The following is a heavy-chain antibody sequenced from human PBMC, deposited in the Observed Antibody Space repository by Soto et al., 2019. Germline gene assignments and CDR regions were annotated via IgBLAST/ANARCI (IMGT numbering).Heavy chain of an antibody. V-gene: IGHV1-18*03. D-gene: IGHD3-10*01. CDR2: VSPNNGDT. CDR1: GYTFTSYG. CDR3: SRFGAYGSH. Sequence: QVQLVQSGPEVQKPGASVRVSCKTSGYTFTSYGISWVRQAPGQGLEWMGRVSPNNGDTYYAQKFQGRVTMTTDTSTSTVYIDLTSLTSDDMAIYFCSRFGAYGSHWGQGTLVTVSS. J-gene: IGHJ4*02.